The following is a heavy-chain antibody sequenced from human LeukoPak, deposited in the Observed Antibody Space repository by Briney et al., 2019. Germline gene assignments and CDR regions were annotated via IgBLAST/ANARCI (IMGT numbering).Heavy chain of an antibody. V-gene: IGHV1-24*01. D-gene: IGHD2-21*01. J-gene: IGHJ6*03. CDR1: GYTLTELS. Sequence: ASVKVSCKVSGYTLTELSMHWVRQAPGKGLEWMGGFDPEDGETIYAQKFQGGVTMTEDTSTDTAYMELSSLRSEDTAVYYCASSYCGGDCSGGYYYYYYMDVWGKGTTVTVSS. CDR3: ASSYCGGDCSGGYYYYYYMDV. CDR2: FDPEDGET.